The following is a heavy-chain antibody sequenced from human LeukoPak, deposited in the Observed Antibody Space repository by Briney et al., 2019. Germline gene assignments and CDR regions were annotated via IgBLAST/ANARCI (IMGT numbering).Heavy chain of an antibody. V-gene: IGHV1-2*02. Sequence: ASVKVSCKASGYTFTVYYMHWVRQASGQGLEWMGWINPNSGGTNFAQRFQGRVTMTRDTSISTAYMELSRLRSDDTAVYYCARAWYSSGWSWFDPWGQGTLVTVSS. CDR3: ARAWYSSGWSWFDP. CDR1: GYTFTVYY. CDR2: INPNSGGT. J-gene: IGHJ5*02. D-gene: IGHD6-19*01.